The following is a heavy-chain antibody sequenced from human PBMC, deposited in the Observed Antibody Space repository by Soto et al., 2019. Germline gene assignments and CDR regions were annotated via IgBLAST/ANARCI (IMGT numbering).Heavy chain of an antibody. CDR3: AIVTAATEYYCFDF. Sequence: PAESLNSYCKGSTYKVTNYGCSWVRQTPGKGLEWMGRIDPSDSYINYSPSFRGHVTISIDESISTADLQWSSLKASDTVTYYCAIVTAATEYYCFDFWGQGTMVTVSS. J-gene: IGHJ4*02. CDR1: TYKVTNYG. V-gene: IGHV5-10-1*01. CDR2: IDPSDSYI. D-gene: IGHD1-1*01.